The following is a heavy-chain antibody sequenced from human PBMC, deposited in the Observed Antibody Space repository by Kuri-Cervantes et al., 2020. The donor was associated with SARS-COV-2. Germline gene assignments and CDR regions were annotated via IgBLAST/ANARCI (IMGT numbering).Heavy chain of an antibody. CDR1: GFTFSSYA. CDR2: ISYDGSNK. J-gene: IGHJ4*02. V-gene: IGHV3-30-3*01. D-gene: IGHD6-19*01. CDR3: ARDPEYSSGWYERGYYFDY. Sequence: GESLKISCAASGFTFSSYAMHWVRQAPGKGLEWVAVISYDGSNKYYADSVKGRFTISRDNSKNTLYPQMNSLRAEDTAVYYCARDPEYSSGWYERGYYFDYWGQGTLVTVSS.